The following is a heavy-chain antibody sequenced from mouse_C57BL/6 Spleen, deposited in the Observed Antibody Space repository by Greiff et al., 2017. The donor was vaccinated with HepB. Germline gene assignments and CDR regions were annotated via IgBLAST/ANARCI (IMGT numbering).Heavy chain of an antibody. CDR2: IYPSDSET. J-gene: IGHJ2*01. D-gene: IGHD1-1*01. Sequence: QVQLQQPGAELVRPGSSVKLSCKASGYTFTSYWMDWVKQRPGQGLEWIGNIYPSDSETHYNQKFKDKATLTVDKSSSTAYMQLSSLTSEDSAVYYCARKTTVVSYLDYWGQGTTLTVSS. CDR3: ARKTTVVSYLDY. CDR1: GYTFTSYW. V-gene: IGHV1-61*01.